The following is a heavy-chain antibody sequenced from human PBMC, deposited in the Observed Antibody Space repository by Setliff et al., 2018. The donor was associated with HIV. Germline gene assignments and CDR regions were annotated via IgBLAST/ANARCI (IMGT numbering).Heavy chain of an antibody. D-gene: IGHD4-17*01. J-gene: IGHJ4*02. V-gene: IGHV3-74*01. Sequence: GGSLRLSCAASGFTFSNYWMHWVRQAPGKGLVWVSRINSDGSGTSYADSVKGRFTISRDNAKNTLYLQMNSLRAEDTAVYYCAKGRTTVLDYWGQGTLVTVSS. CDR3: AKGRTTVLDY. CDR1: GFTFSNYW. CDR2: INSDGSGT.